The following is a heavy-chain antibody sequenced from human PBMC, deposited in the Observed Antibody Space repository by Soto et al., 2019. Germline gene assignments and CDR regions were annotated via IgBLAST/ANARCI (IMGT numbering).Heavy chain of an antibody. CDR2: IYWDDDK. CDR3: AHRRAYCSGGTCYSILFAP. V-gene: IGHV2-5*02. Sequence: SAPKLVNPTHSVRITCTFSWLSLSNSGVGVGWIRQPPGKALEWLALIYWDDDKRYSPSLKSRLTITKDTSKNQVVLTMTNMDPVDTATYYCAHRRAYCSGGTCYSILFAPWGQGTLVTVSS. D-gene: IGHD2-15*01. J-gene: IGHJ5*02. CDR1: WLSLSNSGVG.